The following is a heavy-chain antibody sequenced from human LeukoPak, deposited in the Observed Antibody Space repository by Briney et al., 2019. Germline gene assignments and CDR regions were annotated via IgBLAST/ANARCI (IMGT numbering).Heavy chain of an antibody. V-gene: IGHV3-20*04. Sequence: GGSLRLSCAASGFTFDDYGMSWVRQAPGKGLEWVSGINWNGGSTGYADSVKGRFTISRDNAKNSLYLQMNSLRAEDTALYYCATGLDRGYYYYYMDVWGKGTTVTVSS. D-gene: IGHD3-22*01. CDR3: ATGLDRGYYYYYMDV. CDR1: GFTFDDYG. CDR2: INWNGGST. J-gene: IGHJ6*03.